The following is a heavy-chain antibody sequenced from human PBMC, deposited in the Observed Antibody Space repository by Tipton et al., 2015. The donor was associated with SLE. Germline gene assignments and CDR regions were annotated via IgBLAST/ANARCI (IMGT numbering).Heavy chain of an antibody. CDR3: ARGFGYYYNYLDV. J-gene: IGHJ6*03. D-gene: IGHD3-10*01. CDR1: GGSLSRYY. V-gene: IGHV4-34*01. Sequence: LRLSCAVYGGSLSRYYWTWIRQSPGKGLEWIGEVSHSGDTNYTPSLKSRVSISVDTSKNLFFLKLTSVTAADTAVYFCARGFGYYYNYLDVWGKGTTVIVSS. CDR2: VSHSGDT.